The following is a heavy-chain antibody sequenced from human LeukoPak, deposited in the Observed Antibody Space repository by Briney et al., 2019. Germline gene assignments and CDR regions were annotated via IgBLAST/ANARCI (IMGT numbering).Heavy chain of an antibody. D-gene: IGHD5-18*01. Sequence: SETLSLTCTVSGGSISVSSYYWAWIRQPPGKGLEWIGSSYYSGTTNYNPPLKSRVTISIDTSKNQYSLKLSSVTAADTAVYYCARRGYNYGIDYWGQGTLVSVSS. CDR2: SYYSGTT. CDR1: GGSISVSSYY. CDR3: ARRGYNYGIDY. V-gene: IGHV4-39*01. J-gene: IGHJ4*02.